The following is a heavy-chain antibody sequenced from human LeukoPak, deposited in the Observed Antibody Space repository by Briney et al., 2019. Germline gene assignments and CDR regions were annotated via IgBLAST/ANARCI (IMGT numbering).Heavy chain of an antibody. Sequence: SETLSLTCTVSGVSISKYFWSWIRQSPGKGLEWIGNIYYSGSTNYNPSLKSRVTISVDTSKKQFSLKLNSVTAADTAVYYCARGITRNYMDVWGKGTTVTVSS. J-gene: IGHJ6*03. D-gene: IGHD3-10*01. CDR2: IYYSGST. CDR1: GVSISKYF. V-gene: IGHV4-59*01. CDR3: ARGITRNYMDV.